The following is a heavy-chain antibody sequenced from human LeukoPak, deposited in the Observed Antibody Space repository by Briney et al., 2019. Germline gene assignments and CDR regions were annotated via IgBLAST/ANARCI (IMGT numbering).Heavy chain of an antibody. J-gene: IGHJ4*02. Sequence: GGSLRLSCAASGFTFSSYAMHWVRQAPGKGLEWVAVISYDGSNKYYADSVKGRFTISRDNSKNTLYLQMNSPRAEDTAVYYCARDRPNYDFWSGYYTGIPNYWGQGTLVTVSS. CDR2: ISYDGSNK. CDR3: ARDRPNYDFWSGYYTGIPNY. CDR1: GFTFSSYA. V-gene: IGHV3-30-3*01. D-gene: IGHD3-3*01.